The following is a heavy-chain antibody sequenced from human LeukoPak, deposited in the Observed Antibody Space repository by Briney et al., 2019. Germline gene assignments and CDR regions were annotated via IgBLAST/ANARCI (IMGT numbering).Heavy chain of an antibody. CDR2: INPNSGGT. CDR3: ARGAAAGTSSTYSFDY. V-gene: IGHV1-2*02. Sequence: ASVKVSCKASGYTFTGYYMHWVRQAPGQGLEWMGWINPNSGGTNYAQKLQGRVTMTTDTSTSTAYMELRSLRSDDTAVYYYARGAAAGTSSTYSFDYWGQGTLVTVSS. J-gene: IGHJ4*02. CDR1: GYTFTGYY. D-gene: IGHD6-13*01.